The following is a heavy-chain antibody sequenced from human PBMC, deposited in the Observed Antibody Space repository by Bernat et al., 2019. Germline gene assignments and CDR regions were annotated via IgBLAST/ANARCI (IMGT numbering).Heavy chain of an antibody. CDR3: AKRRGLFSEFDY. CDR1: GFTFSSYW. Sequence: VQLVESGGGVVQPGGSLRLSCAASGFTFSSYWMHWVRQAPGKGLVWVSAISGGGASIYYANSVEGRFTSSRDNSKNTLYLQMNSLRAEDTAVYYCAKRRGLFSEFDYWGQGTLVTVSS. V-gene: IGHV3-23*04. D-gene: IGHD1-26*01. CDR2: ISGGGASI. J-gene: IGHJ4*02.